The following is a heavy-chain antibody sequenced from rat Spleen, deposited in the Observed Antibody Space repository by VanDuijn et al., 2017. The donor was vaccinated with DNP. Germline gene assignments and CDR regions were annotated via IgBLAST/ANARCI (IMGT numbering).Heavy chain of an antibody. CDR3: AKGDNNYGGFDY. V-gene: IGHV5-58*01. Sequence: EVHLVETGGGLAQPGRSLKLSCVASGFTFSSYWMYWIRQAPGKGLEWVASINPDGGSAYYLDSVMGRFTFSRDNAENTVYLQMNSLRSADTATYYWAKGDNNYGGFDYWGQGVMVTVSS. J-gene: IGHJ2*01. CDR1: GFTFSSYW. CDR2: INPDGGSA. D-gene: IGHD1-10*01.